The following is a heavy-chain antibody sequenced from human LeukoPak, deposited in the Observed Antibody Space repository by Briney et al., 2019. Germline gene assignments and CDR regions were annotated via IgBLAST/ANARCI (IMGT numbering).Heavy chain of an antibody. V-gene: IGHV3-7*01. CDR3: ARDEADPYYYYYYYMDV. D-gene: IGHD6-13*01. CDR1: GFTFSSYW. Sequence: GGSLRLSCAASGFTFSSYWMSWVRQAPGKGLEWVANIKQDGSEKYYVDSVKGRFTISRDNAKNTLYLQMNSLRAEDTAVYYCARDEADPYYYYYYYMDVWGKGTTVTISS. CDR2: IKQDGSEK. J-gene: IGHJ6*03.